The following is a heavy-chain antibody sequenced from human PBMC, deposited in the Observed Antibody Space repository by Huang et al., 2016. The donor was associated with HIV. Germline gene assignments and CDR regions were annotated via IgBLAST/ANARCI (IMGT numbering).Heavy chain of an antibody. V-gene: IGHV3-30-3*01. D-gene: IGHD3-3*01. CDR3: ARDRLRLTVSGVCNY. Sequence: FSDYAMHWVRQAPGKGLEWVAVISYDGDNKYYADSVKGRFTISRDNSNNTLSLHLNTLKAEDSAVYYCARDRLRLTVSGVCNYWGQGTLVTVSS. J-gene: IGHJ4*02. CDR1: FSDYA. CDR2: ISYDGDNK.